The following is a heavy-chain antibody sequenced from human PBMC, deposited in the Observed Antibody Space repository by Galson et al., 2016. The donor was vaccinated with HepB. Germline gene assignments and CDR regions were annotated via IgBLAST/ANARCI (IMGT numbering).Heavy chain of an antibody. CDR3: TRATVD. CDR2: ISCHGRVT. J-gene: IGHJ4*02. CDR1: GFTFSRYW. Sequence: SLRLSCAASGFTFSRYWMHWVRQTPERGPVWVSRISCHGRVTSYAGSVKGRFTVSRDNAKNTLFLQMNSLRAEDTAVYYCTRATVDWGQGTLVTVSS. D-gene: IGHD4-23*01. V-gene: IGHV3-74*01.